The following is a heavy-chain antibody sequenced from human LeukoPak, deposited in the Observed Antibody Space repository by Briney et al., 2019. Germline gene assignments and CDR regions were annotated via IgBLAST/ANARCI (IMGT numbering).Heavy chain of an antibody. V-gene: IGHV4-4*07. D-gene: IGHD6-19*01. Sequence: PSETLSLTCIVSGGSISSYFWSWIRQPAGKGLEWIGRIYSSGSTNYNPSLKSRVTMSVDTSKNQFSLKLSSVTAADTAVYYCARAEDRRVAGLDYWGQGTLVTVSS. CDR2: IYSSGST. J-gene: IGHJ4*02. CDR1: GGSISSYF. CDR3: ARAEDRRVAGLDY.